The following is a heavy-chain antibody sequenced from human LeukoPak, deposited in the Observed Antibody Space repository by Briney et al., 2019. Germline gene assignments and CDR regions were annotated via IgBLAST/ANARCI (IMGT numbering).Heavy chain of an antibody. Sequence: PGGSLRLSCAASGFTFDNYAMHWVRQAPGKGLEWVSLISWDGGSTYYADSVKGRFTISRDNSKNSLYLQMNSLRAEDTALYYCAKVNSGSYYLDYWGQGTLVTVSS. CDR1: GFTFDNYA. D-gene: IGHD1-26*01. CDR3: AKVNSGSYYLDY. V-gene: IGHV3-43D*03. CDR2: ISWDGGST. J-gene: IGHJ4*02.